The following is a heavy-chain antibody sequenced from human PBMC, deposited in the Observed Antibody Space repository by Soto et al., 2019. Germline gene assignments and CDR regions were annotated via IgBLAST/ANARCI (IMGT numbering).Heavy chain of an antibody. CDR1: AYTFTAYY. D-gene: IGHD2-15*01. J-gene: IGHJ4*02. Sequence: ASVKVSCKASAYTFTAYYIHWVRQAPGERLEGMGWINAGNANTKYSKKFQGRVTITRDTSASTAYMELSSLRYEDTAVYYCARDLGGWTDYWGQGTLVTVSS. CDR2: INAGNANT. V-gene: IGHV1-3*01. CDR3: ARDLGGWTDY.